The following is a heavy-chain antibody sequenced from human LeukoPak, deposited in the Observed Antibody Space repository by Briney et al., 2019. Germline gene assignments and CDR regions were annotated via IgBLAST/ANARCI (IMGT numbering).Heavy chain of an antibody. J-gene: IGHJ6*03. CDR2: IYTSGST. CDR3: ARVPHYYYYYMDV. V-gene: IGHV4-61*02. Sequence: SETLSLTCTVSGGSISSGSYYWSWIRQPPGKGLELIGRIYTSGSTNYNPSLKSRANKSVDTSKNQFSRKLSSVTAADTAVYYCARVPHYYYYYMDVWGKGTTVTVSS. CDR1: GGSISSGSYY.